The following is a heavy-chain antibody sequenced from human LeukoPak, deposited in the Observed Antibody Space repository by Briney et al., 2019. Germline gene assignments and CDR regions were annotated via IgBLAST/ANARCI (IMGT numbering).Heavy chain of an antibody. CDR1: AYDFTGYY. CDR2: IHTNTENP. V-gene: IGHV7-4-1*02. D-gene: IGHD2-8*01. CDR3: ARVGGYCTDENCYPKY. J-gene: IGHJ4*02. Sequence: GASVKVSCKVVAYDFTGYYIHWVRQAPGQGPEWMGWIHTNTENPTYAQGFTGRFVFSLDSSVNTAYLQISNLKAEDTAVYYCARVGGYCTDENCYPKYWGQGTLVTVSS.